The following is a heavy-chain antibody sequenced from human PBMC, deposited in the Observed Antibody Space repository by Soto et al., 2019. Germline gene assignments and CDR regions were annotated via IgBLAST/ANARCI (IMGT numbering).Heavy chain of an antibody. Sequence: GGSLRLSCAGSGFTLSDHYIDWVRQAPGKGLEWVGRSRDKAQGYSTAYAASVKGRFTTSRDESKNSVYLQMKSLRAEDTAVYYCARDSDYGDYYWGQGTLVTVSS. CDR2: SRDKAQGYST. CDR1: GFTLSDHY. J-gene: IGHJ4*02. D-gene: IGHD4-17*01. V-gene: IGHV3-72*01. CDR3: ARDSDYGDYY.